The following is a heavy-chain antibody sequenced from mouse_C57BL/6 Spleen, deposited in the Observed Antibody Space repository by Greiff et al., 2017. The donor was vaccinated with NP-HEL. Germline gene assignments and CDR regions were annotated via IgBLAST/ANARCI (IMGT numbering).Heavy chain of an antibody. Sequence: EVKLVESGPELVKPGASVKIPCKASGYTFTDYNMDWVKQSHGKSLEWIGDINPNNGGTIYNQKFKGKATLTVDKSSSTAYMELRSLTSEDTAVYYCARRGGSPDWYFDVWGTGTTVTVSS. CDR1: GYTFTDYN. J-gene: IGHJ1*03. D-gene: IGHD1-1*01. V-gene: IGHV1-18*01. CDR2: INPNNGGT. CDR3: ARRGGSPDWYFDV.